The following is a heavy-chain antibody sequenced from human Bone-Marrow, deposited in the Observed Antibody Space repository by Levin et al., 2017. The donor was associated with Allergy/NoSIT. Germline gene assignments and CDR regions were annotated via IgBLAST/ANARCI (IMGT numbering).Heavy chain of an antibody. J-gene: IGHJ2*01. CDR2: ISGSGGST. D-gene: IGHD2-21*02. V-gene: IGHV3-23*01. Sequence: GESLKISCAASGFTFSSYAMSWVRQAPGKGLEWVSAISGSGGSTYYADSVKGRFTISRDNSKNTLYLQMNSLRAEDTAVYYCAKDVVTTFYRGYNWYFDLWGRGTLVTVSS. CDR3: AKDVVTTFYRGYNWYFDL. CDR1: GFTFSSYA.